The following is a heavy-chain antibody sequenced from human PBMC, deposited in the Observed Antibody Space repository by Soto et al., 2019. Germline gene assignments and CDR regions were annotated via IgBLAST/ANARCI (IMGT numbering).Heavy chain of an antibody. J-gene: IGHJ4*02. V-gene: IGHV4-59*01. CDR1: GGSISSDY. CDR2: IYYSGIT. D-gene: IGHD3-9*01. Sequence: LSLTCTVSGGSISSDYWNWIRQPPGKGLEWIGYIYYSGITNYNPSLKSRVTISVDTSKNQFSLKLTSVTAADTAVYYCARGHDNYFDYWGRGTLVTVSS. CDR3: ARGHDNYFDY.